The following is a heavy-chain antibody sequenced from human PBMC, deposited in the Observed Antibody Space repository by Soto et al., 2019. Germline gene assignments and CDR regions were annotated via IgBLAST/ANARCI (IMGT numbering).Heavy chain of an antibody. D-gene: IGHD5-12*01. V-gene: IGHV4-59*01. J-gene: IGHJ4*02. CDR1: GGSISSYY. CDR3: ARDEGDGYNLGR. Sequence: SETLSLTCTVSGGSISSYYWSWIRQPPGKGLEWIGYIYYSGSTNYNPSLKSRVTISVDTSKNQFSLKLSSVTAADTAVYYCARDEGDGYNLGRWGQGTLVTVSS. CDR2: IYYSGST.